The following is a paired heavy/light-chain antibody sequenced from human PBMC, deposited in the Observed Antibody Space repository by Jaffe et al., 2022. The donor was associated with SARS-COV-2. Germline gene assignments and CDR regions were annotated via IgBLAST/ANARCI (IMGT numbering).Heavy chain of an antibody. Sequence: QVQLQESGPRLVKPSETLSLTCTVSGGSISSWYWSWIRQPPGKGLEWIGYIYDTGSTNYNPALKSRVTISVDTSKNQFSLKLSSVTAADTAVYYCARDLRYYDSSGYYSGLNYGMDVWGQGTTVTVSS. J-gene: IGHJ6*02. CDR1: GGSISSWY. CDR2: IYDTGST. CDR3: ARDLRYYDSSGYYSGLNYGMDV. V-gene: IGHV4-59*01. D-gene: IGHD3-22*01.
Light chain of an antibody. V-gene: IGLV1-40*01. CDR1: SSNIGAGYD. CDR2: GNS. CDR3: QSYDSSLSAL. J-gene: IGLJ3*02. Sequence: QSVLTQPPSVSGAPGQRVTISCTGSSSNIGAGYDVHWYQQLPGTAPKLLIQGNSNRPSGVPDRFSGSKSGTSASLAISGLQAEDEADYYCQSYDSSLSALFGGGTKLTVL.